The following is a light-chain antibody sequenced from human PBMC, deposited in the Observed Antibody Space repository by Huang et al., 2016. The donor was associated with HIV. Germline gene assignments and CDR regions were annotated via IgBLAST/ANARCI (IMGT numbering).Light chain of an antibody. V-gene: IGKV3-15*01. CDR3: QQYDNPPTT. CDR1: QSVGTK. Sequence: EIIMTQFPATLSVSPGERATLSCRASQSVGTKSAWYQQKPGQAPRLLIFCASNRATGIPAKFRGSGSGTEFTLTISNLQSEDFAVYYCQQYDNPPTTFGPGTKVDV. J-gene: IGKJ3*01. CDR2: CAS.